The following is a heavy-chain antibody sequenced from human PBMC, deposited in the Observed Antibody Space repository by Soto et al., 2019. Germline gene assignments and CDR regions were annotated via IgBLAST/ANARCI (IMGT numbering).Heavy chain of an antibody. Sequence: QVHLVQSGAEVKKPGSSVNVSCKASGGTFSNYAITWVRQAPGQGLEWLGRIIPIFGTTNVAQNFQGRVTITADESTTTAYMELSGLRSDDTAVYYCAKDGGADGYFGNWLDPWGQGTLVTVSS. V-gene: IGHV1-69*15. CDR1: GGTFSNYA. D-gene: IGHD5-12*01. CDR3: AKDGGADGYFGNWLDP. J-gene: IGHJ5*02. CDR2: IIPIFGTT.